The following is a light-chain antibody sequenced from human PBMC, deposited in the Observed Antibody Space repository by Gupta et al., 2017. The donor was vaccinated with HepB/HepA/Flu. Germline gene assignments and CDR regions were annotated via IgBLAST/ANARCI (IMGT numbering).Light chain of an antibody. J-gene: IGLJ3*02. CDR3: AAWDDSLNGGV. V-gene: IGLV1-44*01. CDR1: GSNIGSNT. CDR2: SNN. Sequence: QSVLTQPPSASGTPGQRVTISCSGSGSNIGSNTVNWYQQLPGTAPKLLIYSNNERPSGVPDRFSGSKSGTSASLAISGLQSDDEADYYCAAWDDSLNGGVFGGGTKLTVL.